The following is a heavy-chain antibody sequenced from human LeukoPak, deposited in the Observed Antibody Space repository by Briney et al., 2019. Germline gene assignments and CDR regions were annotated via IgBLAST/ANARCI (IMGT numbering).Heavy chain of an antibody. D-gene: IGHD6-6*01. CDR3: ARALSNIAARRGGAFDI. CDR2: ISPDSTEI. V-gene: IGHV3-21*05. CDR1: EFTFSGYT. J-gene: IGHJ3*02. Sequence: GGSLRLSCAGAEFTFSGYTMNWVRQAPGKGLEWVSYISPDSTEIYYADSVKGRFTISRDNAKNSLYLQMNSLRAEDTAVYYCARALSNIAARRGGAFDIWGQGTMVTVSS.